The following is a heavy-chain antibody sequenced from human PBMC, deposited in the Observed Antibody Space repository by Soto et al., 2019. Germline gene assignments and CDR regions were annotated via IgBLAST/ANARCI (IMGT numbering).Heavy chain of an antibody. CDR3: ARDRHYDFWGGYDETYYYYGMDV. CDR1: GFTFSSYS. D-gene: IGHD3-3*01. J-gene: IGHJ6*02. Sequence: EVQLVESGGGLVQPGGSLRLSCAASGFTFSSYSMNWVRQAPGKGLEWVSYISSSSSTIYYADSVKGRFTISRDNAKNSLYLQMNSLRDEDTAVYYCARDRHYDFWGGYDETYYYYGMDVWGQGTTVTVSS. V-gene: IGHV3-48*02. CDR2: ISSSSSTI.